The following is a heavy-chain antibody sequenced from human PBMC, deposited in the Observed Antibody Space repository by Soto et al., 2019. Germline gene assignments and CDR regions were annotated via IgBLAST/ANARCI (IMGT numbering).Heavy chain of an antibody. CDR2: IMPVFPTP. V-gene: IGHV1-69*12. CDR3: ARDKDRQQLGGNYYYIMDV. CDR1: GGTFRTSA. J-gene: IGHJ6*01. D-gene: IGHD3-3*02. Sequence: QVQLVQSGAEVKKPGSSVKVSCKTSGGTFRTSAISWVRQAPGQGLEWMGGIMPVFPTPDYAQKFQGRVTITADESTSTAYMELSILRSEDTAVYYCARDKDRQQLGGNYYYIMDVWGQGTTVNVSS.